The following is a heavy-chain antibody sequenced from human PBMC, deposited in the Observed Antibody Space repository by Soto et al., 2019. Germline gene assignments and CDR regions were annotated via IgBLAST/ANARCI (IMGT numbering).Heavy chain of an antibody. CDR3: ARFNYYGSGSYYRGYYYYYMDV. CDR2: IYYSGST. D-gene: IGHD3-10*01. J-gene: IGHJ6*03. CDR1: GGSISSYY. V-gene: IGHV4-59*08. Sequence: SETLSLTCTVSGGSISSYYWSWIRQPPGKGLEWIGYIYYSGSTNYNPSLKRRVTITVDTSKNQFSLKLSSVTAADTAVYYCARFNYYGSGSYYRGYYYYYMDVWGKGTTVTVSS.